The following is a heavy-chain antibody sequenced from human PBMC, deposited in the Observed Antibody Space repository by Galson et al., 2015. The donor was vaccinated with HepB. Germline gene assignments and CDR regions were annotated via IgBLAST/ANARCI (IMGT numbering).Heavy chain of an antibody. CDR2: IIPIFGTA. CDR1: GGTFSSYA. J-gene: IGHJ4*02. D-gene: IGHD3-22*01. CDR3: ARWHYYDSSGYYSRLGPFDY. V-gene: IGHV1-69*06. Sequence: SVKVSCKASGGTFSSYAISWVRQAPGQGLEWMGGIIPIFGTANYAQKFQGRVTITADKSTSTAYMELSSLRSEDTAVYYCARWHYYDSSGYYSRLGPFDYWGQGTLVTVSS.